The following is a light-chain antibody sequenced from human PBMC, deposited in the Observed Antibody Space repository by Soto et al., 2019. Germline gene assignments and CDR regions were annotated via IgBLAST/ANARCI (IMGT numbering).Light chain of an antibody. CDR3: QQYGSSPEWT. Sequence: EIVLTQSPGTLSLSPGEGATRSCRASQSVSSSYLAWYQQKPGQAPRLLIYGASNRATGIPDKFSGSGSGTDFTLTISRLEPEDFAVYYCQQYGSSPEWTFGQGTKVEIK. V-gene: IGKV3-20*01. CDR2: GAS. CDR1: QSVSSSY. J-gene: IGKJ1*01.